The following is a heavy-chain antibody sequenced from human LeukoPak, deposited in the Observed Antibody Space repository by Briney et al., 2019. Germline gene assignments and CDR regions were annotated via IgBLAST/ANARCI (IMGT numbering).Heavy chain of an antibody. J-gene: IGHJ4*02. CDR3: GKTTVGYSSGRYPGWPVDY. CDR1: GFTFDSYA. CDR2: IFGSGGSP. D-gene: IGHD2-15*01. Sequence: GGSLRLSCAASGFTFDSYAMYWVRQAPGEGLEWISGIFGSGGSPHYADSVKGRFTISRDNSQEIVYLQLDSLRVEDTALYYCGKTTVGYSSGRYPGWPVDYWGQGALVTVSS. V-gene: IGHV3-23*01.